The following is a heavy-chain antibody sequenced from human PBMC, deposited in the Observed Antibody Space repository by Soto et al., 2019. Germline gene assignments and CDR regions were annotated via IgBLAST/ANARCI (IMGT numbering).Heavy chain of an antibody. CDR1: GFTFRNHW. CDR3: ASPRSKSSSGFDL. Sequence: EQLVESGGTLVQPVGSLRLSCVTSGFTFRNHWMHWVRQAPALGREGVSRSSTDRIFTTYADPVKGRFTIARGNGKNTVYLPMDSLRVEDPALYYCASPRSKSSSGFDLWGQGKMVTVSS. D-gene: IGHD2-2*01. J-gene: IGHJ3*01. CDR2: SSTDRIFT. V-gene: IGHV3-74*03.